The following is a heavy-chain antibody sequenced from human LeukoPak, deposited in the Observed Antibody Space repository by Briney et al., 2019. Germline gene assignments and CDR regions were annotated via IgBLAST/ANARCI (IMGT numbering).Heavy chain of an antibody. J-gene: IGHJ4*02. D-gene: IGHD2-2*01. CDR2: INHSGST. Sequence: SETLSLTCAVYGGSFSGYYWSWIRQPPGKGLEWIGEINHSGSTNYNPSLKSRVTISVDTSKNQFSLKLSSVTAADTAVYYCARQGPNLTVIVPTAVEYWGQGTLVTVSS. V-gene: IGHV4-34*01. CDR1: GGSFSGYY. CDR3: ARQGPNLTVIVPTAVEY.